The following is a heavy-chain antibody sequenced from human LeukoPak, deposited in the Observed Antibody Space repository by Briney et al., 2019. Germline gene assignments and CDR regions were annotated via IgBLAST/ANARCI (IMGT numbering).Heavy chain of an antibody. CDR3: AKEDPVYDFWSGYYRD. J-gene: IGHJ4*02. CDR2: IYSGGST. V-gene: IGHV3-53*01. CDR1: GFTVSSNY. Sequence: GGSLRLSCAASGFTVSSNYMSWVRQAPGKGLEWVSVIYSGGSTYYADSVKGRFTISRDNSKNTLYLQMNSLRAEDTAVYYCAKEDPVYDFWSGYYRDWGQGTLVTVSS. D-gene: IGHD3-3*01.